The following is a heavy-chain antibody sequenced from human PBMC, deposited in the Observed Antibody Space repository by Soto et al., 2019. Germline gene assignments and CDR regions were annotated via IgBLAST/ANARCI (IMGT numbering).Heavy chain of an antibody. CDR3: VKDSGITMIVVVGAAFDI. J-gene: IGHJ3*02. Sequence: GGSLRLSCSASGFTFSSYAMHWVRQAPGKGLEYVSAISSNGGSTYYADSVKGRFTISRDNSKNTLYLQMSSLRAEDTAVYYCVKDSGITMIVVVGAAFDIWGQGTMVTVSS. CDR2: ISSNGGST. CDR1: GFTFSSYA. V-gene: IGHV3-64D*08. D-gene: IGHD3-22*01.